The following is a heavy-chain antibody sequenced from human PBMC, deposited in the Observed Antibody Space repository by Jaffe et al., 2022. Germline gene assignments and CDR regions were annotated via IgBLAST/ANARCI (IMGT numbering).Heavy chain of an antibody. CDR3: TREGRDYVWGGDLENDAFDI. V-gene: IGHV3-49*04. Sequence: EVQLVESGGGLVQPGRSLRLSCTASGFTFGDYAMSWVRQAPGKGLEWVGFIRSKAYGGTTEYAASVKGRFTISRDDSKSIAYLQMNSLKTEDTAVYYCTREGRDYVWGGDLENDAFDIWGQGTMVTVSS. CDR1: GFTFGDYA. CDR2: IRSKAYGGTT. D-gene: IGHD3-16*01. J-gene: IGHJ3*02.